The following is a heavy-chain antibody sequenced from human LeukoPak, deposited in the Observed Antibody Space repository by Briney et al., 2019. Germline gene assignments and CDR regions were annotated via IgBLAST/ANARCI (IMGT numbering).Heavy chain of an antibody. V-gene: IGHV3-23*01. CDR3: ASTASYCGDNCYSYFDY. CDR1: GVTFGGYA. CDR2: IRVNGENT. D-gene: IGHD2-21*02. J-gene: IGHJ4*02. Sequence: GRSLRLSCAASGVTFGGYAISWVRQAPGRGLEWGSCIRVNGENTYYADSVKGRFSISRDNSNTILYLQMHTLRAEDTAVYSCASTASYCGDNCYSYFDYWGQGILVTVSS.